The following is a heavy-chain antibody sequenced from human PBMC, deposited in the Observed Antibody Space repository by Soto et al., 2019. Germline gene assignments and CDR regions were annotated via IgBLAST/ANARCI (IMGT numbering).Heavy chain of an antibody. CDR3: ARAPPIVRTTGYYFDY. J-gene: IGHJ4*02. CDR1: GSSFTTYW. Sequence: PGESLKISCKGSGSSFTTYWIAWVRQLPGKGLEWMGFIYPSDSDTRYSPSFQGQVTISADKSISTAYLQWSSLKASDTAMYYCARAPPIVRTTGYYFDYWGQGSLVTVSS. CDR2: IYPSDSDT. V-gene: IGHV5-51*01. D-gene: IGHD1-26*01.